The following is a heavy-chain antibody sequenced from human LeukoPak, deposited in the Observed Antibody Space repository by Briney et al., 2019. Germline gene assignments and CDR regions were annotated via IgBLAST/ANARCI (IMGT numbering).Heavy chain of an antibody. CDR2: ISGSGGST. CDR1: GFTFSSYA. D-gene: IGHD3-10*01. J-gene: IGHJ4*02. CDR3: ARGYGSGSYYFDY. Sequence: GGSLRLSCAASGFTFSSYAMSWVRQAPGKGLEWVSAISGSGGSTYYADSVKGRFTISRDNSKNTLYLQMNSLRAEDTAVYYCARGYGSGSYYFDYWGQGTLVTVSS. V-gene: IGHV3-23*01.